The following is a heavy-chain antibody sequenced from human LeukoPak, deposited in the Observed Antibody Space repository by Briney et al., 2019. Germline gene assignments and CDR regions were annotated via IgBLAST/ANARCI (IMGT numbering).Heavy chain of an antibody. CDR1: GFAFSSCA. Sequence: GGSLRLSCAASGFAFSSCAMSWVRQAPGKGLEWVSGISGSAGSTNYADSVKGRFTISRDNSKNTLYLQMNSLSAEDTAVYYCANPYDFWSGRNYYFDYWGQGTLVTVSS. V-gene: IGHV3-23*01. J-gene: IGHJ4*02. D-gene: IGHD3-3*01. CDR3: ANPYDFWSGRNYYFDY. CDR2: ISGSAGST.